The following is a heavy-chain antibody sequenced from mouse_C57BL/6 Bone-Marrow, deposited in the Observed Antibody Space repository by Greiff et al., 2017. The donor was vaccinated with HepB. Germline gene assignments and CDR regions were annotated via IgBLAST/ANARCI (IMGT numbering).Heavy chain of an antibody. V-gene: IGHV10-1*01. CDR2: IRSKSNNYAT. CDR1: GFSFNTYA. D-gene: IGHD2-4*01. CDR3: VRYDSHYAMDY. Sequence: DVKLVESGGGLVQPKGSLKLSCAASGFSFNTYAMNWVRQAPGKGLEWVARIRSKSNNYATYYADSVKDRFTISRDDSESMLYLQMNNLKTEDTAMYYCVRYDSHYAMDYWGQGTSVTVSS. J-gene: IGHJ4*01.